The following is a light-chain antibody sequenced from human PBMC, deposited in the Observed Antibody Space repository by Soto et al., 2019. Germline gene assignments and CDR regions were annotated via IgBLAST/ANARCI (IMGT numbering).Light chain of an antibody. J-gene: IGLJ1*01. CDR2: EVN. CDR3: SSYAGSNTPDV. CDR1: SSDVGGYNY. V-gene: IGLV2-8*01. Sequence: QSALTQPPSASGSPGQSVTISCTGTSSDVGGYNYVSWYQHHPGNAPKLVIYEVNKRTSGVPDRFSGSKSGNTASLTVSGLQAEDEADYYCSSYAGSNTPDVFGTGTQLTVL.